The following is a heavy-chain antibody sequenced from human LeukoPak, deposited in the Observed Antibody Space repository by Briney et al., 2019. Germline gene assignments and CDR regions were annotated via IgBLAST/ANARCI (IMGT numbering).Heavy chain of an antibody. Sequence: GGSLRLSCAASGFSFSSYTMNWVRQAPGKGLEWVSAISGSGTSTYYADSVKGRFTISRGNSKNTLYLQMNSLRAEDTAVYYCAKDQSSGSWPYHFDYWGQGTLATVSS. J-gene: IGHJ4*02. CDR3: AKDQSSGSWPYHFDY. CDR1: GFSFSSYT. CDR2: ISGSGTST. V-gene: IGHV3-23*01. D-gene: IGHD6-13*01.